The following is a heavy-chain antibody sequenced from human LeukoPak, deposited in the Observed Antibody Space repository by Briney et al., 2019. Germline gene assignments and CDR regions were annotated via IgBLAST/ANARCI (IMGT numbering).Heavy chain of an antibody. J-gene: IGHJ4*02. CDR3: ARQLRTATSRPCEY. D-gene: IGHD1-7*01. CDR2: IYYSGST. V-gene: IGHV4-59*08. Sequence: SETLSLTCTVSGGSISSYYWSWIRQPPGKGLEWIGYIYYSGSTNYNPSLKSRVTISVDTSKNQFSLKLSSVTAADTAVYYCARQLRTATSRPCEYWGQGTLVTVSS. CDR1: GGSISSYY.